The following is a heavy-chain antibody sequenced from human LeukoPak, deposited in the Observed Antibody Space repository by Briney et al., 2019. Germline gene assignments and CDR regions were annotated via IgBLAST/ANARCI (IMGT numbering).Heavy chain of an antibody. CDR1: GGSISSYY. Sequence: SETLSLTCTVSGGSISSYYWGWIRQPPGKGPEWIGYIYTSGSTNYNPSLKSRVTISVDTSKNQFSLKLSSVTAADTAVYYCARRRVWGLGSGSPGGWFDPWGQGTLVTVSS. J-gene: IGHJ5*02. D-gene: IGHD3-10*02. CDR2: IYTSGST. V-gene: IGHV4-4*09. CDR3: ARRRVWGLGSGSPGGWFDP.